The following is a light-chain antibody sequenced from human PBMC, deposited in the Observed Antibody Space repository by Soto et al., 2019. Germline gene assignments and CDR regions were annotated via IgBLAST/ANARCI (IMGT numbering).Light chain of an antibody. CDR3: CSFAATYPVV. V-gene: IGLV2-11*01. CDR2: DVS. J-gene: IGLJ2*01. Sequence: QSALTQPRSVSGSPGQSVTISCTGTSSDIGGYNYVSWYQQHPNKAPKLMIYDVSNRPPGVPDRFSGSKSANTASLTISGLQAEDEADYYCCSFAATYPVVFGGGTQLTVL. CDR1: SSDIGGYNY.